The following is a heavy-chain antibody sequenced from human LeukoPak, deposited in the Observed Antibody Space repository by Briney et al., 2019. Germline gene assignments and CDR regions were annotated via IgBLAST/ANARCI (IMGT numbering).Heavy chain of an antibody. CDR1: GFTFSSYS. J-gene: IGHJ4*02. D-gene: IGHD3-16*01. CDR3: ASLGPAYFDY. V-gene: IGHV3-48*04. CDR2: ISSSGSTI. Sequence: GGSLRLSCAASGFTFSSYSMNWVRQAPGKGLEWVSYISSSGSTIYYADSVKGRFTISRDNAKNALYLQMNSLRAEDTAVYYCASLGPAYFDYWGQGTLVTVSS.